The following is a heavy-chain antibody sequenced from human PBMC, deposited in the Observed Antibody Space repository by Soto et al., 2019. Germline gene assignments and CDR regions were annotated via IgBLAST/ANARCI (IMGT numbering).Heavy chain of an antibody. Sequence: QVQLVESGGGVVQPGRSLRLSCAASGFIFSSYGMHWVRQAPGKGLEWVAVIWYDGNNKYYADSVKGRFTISRDNSKNPLFLQMNSLRAEDTAVYYCARGHIVVVTAIDNWGQGTLFTVSS. CDR2: IWYDGNNK. CDR3: ARGHIVVVTAIDN. V-gene: IGHV3-33*01. D-gene: IGHD2-21*02. J-gene: IGHJ4*02. CDR1: GFIFSSYG.